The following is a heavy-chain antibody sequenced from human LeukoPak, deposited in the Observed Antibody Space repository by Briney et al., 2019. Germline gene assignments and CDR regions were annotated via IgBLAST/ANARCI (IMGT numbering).Heavy chain of an antibody. J-gene: IGHJ6*02. CDR2: ISGSGGST. V-gene: IGHV3-23*01. CDR3: AKGLYYYGSGSYYNVYGMDV. CDR1: GFAFSSYW. D-gene: IGHD3-10*01. Sequence: GGSLRLSFAASGFAFSSYWMSWVRQAPGKGLEWVSAISGSGGSTYYADSVKGRFTISRDNSKNTLYLQMNSLRAEDTAVYYCAKGLYYYGSGSYYNVYGMDVWGQGTTVTVSS.